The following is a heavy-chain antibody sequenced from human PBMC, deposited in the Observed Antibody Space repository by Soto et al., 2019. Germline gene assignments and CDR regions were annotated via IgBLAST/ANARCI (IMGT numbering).Heavy chain of an antibody. CDR3: AVCHMSLIWLGETLSY. CDR1: EYALTELS. CDR2: FDPEDGET. D-gene: IGHD3-10*01. V-gene: IGHV1-24*01. J-gene: IGHJ4*02. Sequence: ASVKVSCKVSEYALTELSIHWVRQAPGKGLEWMGGFDPEDGETIYAQKFQGRVTMTEDTSTQTAYMELSSLRSEDTAVYYCAVCHMSLIWLGETLSYWGQGTLVTVSS.